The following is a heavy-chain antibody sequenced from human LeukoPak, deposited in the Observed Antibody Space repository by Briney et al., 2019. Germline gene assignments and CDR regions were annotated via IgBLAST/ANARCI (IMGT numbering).Heavy chain of an antibody. CDR2: IWYDGTNK. CDR3: ARGRFGELSAATFDI. J-gene: IGHJ3*02. D-gene: IGHD3-10*01. V-gene: IGHV3-33*01. CDR1: GFTFNNYG. Sequence: PGRSLRLSCAASGFTFNNYGMHWVRQAPGKGLEWVALIWYDGTNKYYGDSVKGRFTISRDNSKNTLYLQMNSLRAEDTAVYYCARGRFGELSAATFDIWGQGTMVTVSS.